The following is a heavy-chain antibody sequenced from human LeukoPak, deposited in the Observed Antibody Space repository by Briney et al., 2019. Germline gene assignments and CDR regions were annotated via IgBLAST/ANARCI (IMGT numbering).Heavy chain of an antibody. D-gene: IGHD3-22*01. CDR3: ARGAIDG. J-gene: IGHJ4*02. CDR2: SYNNGNT. V-gene: IGHV3-53*01. Sequence: GRSLRLSCATSDLTVSGDYMSRVRQAPGKGLEWVSLSYNNGNTHYADSVKGRFTISRDNSRNTLYLQMNSLRAEDTAVYYCARGAIDGWGQGTPVTVSS. CDR1: DLTVSGDY.